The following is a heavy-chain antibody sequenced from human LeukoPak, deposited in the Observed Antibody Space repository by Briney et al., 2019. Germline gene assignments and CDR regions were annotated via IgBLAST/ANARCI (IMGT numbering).Heavy chain of an antibody. D-gene: IGHD3-10*01. J-gene: IGHJ4*02. CDR3: ARGSSVPKQYGPPVY. CDR2: ISAYNGNT. CDR1: GYTFTSYG. V-gene: IGHV1-18*01. Sequence: GASVKVSCKASGYTFTSYGISWVRQAPGQGLEWMGWISAYNGNTNYAQKLQGRVTMTTDTSTSTAYMELRSLRSDDTAVYYCARGSSVPKQYGPPVYWGQGTLVTVSS.